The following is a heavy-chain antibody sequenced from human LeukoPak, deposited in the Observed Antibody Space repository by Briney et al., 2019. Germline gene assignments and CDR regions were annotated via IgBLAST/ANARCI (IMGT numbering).Heavy chain of an antibody. Sequence: GGSLRLSCAASGFTFSSYSMNWVRQAPGEGLEWVSSISSSSSYIYYADSVKGRFTISRDNAKNSLYLQMNSLRAEDTAVYYCARGVGKSGAFDIWGQGTMVTVSS. CDR1: GFTFSSYS. CDR2: ISSSSSYI. V-gene: IGHV3-21*01. CDR3: ARGVGKSGAFDI. J-gene: IGHJ3*02. D-gene: IGHD2-15*01.